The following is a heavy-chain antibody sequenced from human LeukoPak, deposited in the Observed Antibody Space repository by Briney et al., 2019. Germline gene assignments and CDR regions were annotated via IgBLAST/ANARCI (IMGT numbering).Heavy chain of an antibody. Sequence: SETLSLTCTVSDDSISDYYRGWIRQPPGKGLEWIGYFYNSGRSTYNPSLKSRVTISADTSKNHFSLKLNSVTTADMAVYYCTRGAGWLIDYWGQGILVTVSS. D-gene: IGHD3-16*01. CDR1: DDSISDYY. J-gene: IGHJ4*02. V-gene: IGHV4-59*01. CDR2: FYNSGRS. CDR3: TRGAGWLIDY.